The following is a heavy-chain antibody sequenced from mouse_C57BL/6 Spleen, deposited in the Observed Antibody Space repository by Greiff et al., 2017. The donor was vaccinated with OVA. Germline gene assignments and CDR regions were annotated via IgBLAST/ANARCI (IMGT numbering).Heavy chain of an antibody. D-gene: IGHD2-4*01. CDR3: TREDDYDEAWFAY. Sequence: VQLKESGAELVRPGASVTLSCKASGYTFTDYEMHWVKQTPVHGLEWIGAIDPETGGTAYNQKFKGKAILTADKSSSTAYLELRSLTSEDSAVYYCTREDDYDEAWFAYWGQGTLVTVSA. CDR2: IDPETGGT. CDR1: GYTFTDYE. J-gene: IGHJ3*01. V-gene: IGHV1-15*01.